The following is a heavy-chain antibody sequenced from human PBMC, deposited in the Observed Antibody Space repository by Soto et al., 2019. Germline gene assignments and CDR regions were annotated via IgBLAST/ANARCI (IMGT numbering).Heavy chain of an antibody. Sequence: PSETLSLTCTVSGGSISSSSYYWGWIRQPPGKGLEWIGSIYYSGSTYYNPSLKSRVTISVDTSKNQFSLKLSSVTAADTAVYYCARGPSYDSSGYYRDYWGQGTLVTVSS. V-gene: IGHV4-39*01. D-gene: IGHD3-22*01. CDR3: ARGPSYDSSGYYRDY. CDR2: IYYSGST. CDR1: GGSISSSSYY. J-gene: IGHJ4*02.